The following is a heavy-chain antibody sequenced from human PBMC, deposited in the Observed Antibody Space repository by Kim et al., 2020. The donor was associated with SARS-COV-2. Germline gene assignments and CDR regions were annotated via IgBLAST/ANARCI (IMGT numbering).Heavy chain of an antibody. Sequence: KYPGRYRGRVTITRDPSAGLAYMDLSSLTSEDTAVYYCARDRKVDYYFDYWGQGTLVTVSS. V-gene: IGHV1-3*01. J-gene: IGHJ4*02. CDR3: ARDRKVDYYFDY.